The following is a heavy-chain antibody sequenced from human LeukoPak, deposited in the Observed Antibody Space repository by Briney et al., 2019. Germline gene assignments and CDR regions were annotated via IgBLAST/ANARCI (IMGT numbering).Heavy chain of an antibody. CDR2: IYYSGST. Sequence: TETLSLTCTVSAGSISRYYWSWIRQPPGKGLEWIGYIYYSGSTNYNPSLKSRVTISVDTSKNQFSLKLSSVTAADTAVYYCASGVVVAAYNRYSQHWGQGTLVTVSS. D-gene: IGHD2-15*01. J-gene: IGHJ1*01. CDR1: AGSISRYY. V-gene: IGHV4-59*01. CDR3: ASGVVVAAYNRYSQH.